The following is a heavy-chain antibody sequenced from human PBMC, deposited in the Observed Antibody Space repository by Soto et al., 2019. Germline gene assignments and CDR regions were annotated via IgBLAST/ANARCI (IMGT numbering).Heavy chain of an antibody. V-gene: IGHV3-11*01. D-gene: IGHD2-2*01. CDR2: ISSSGSTI. CDR3: ARDSGCSSPSCYLGLFAYYYYMDV. CDR1: GFTVSDYY. Sequence: GGSRRLSGAASGFTVSDYYMSGIGQAPGKGLEGGSYISSSGSTIYYADSVKGRFTICRDNAKNSLYLQMNSLRAEDTAVYYCARDSGCSSPSCYLGLFAYYYYMDVWGKGTTVTVSS. J-gene: IGHJ6*03.